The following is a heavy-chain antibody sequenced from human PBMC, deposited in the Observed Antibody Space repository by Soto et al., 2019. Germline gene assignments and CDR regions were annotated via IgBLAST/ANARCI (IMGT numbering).Heavy chain of an antibody. V-gene: IGHV3-23*01. Sequence: EVQLLESGGGLVQPGGSLRLSCVASGFTFSSYAMNWVRQDPGKGLEWVSGISGSGGHTYYADSVKGRFTIYRDNFEITMYLQMNSLGAEDTAVYYCAKFLMTTVLWNHCDYWGQGTLVTFSS. CDR3: AKFLMTTVLWNHCDY. CDR1: GFTFSSYA. CDR2: ISGSGGHT. D-gene: IGHD4-17*01. J-gene: IGHJ4*02.